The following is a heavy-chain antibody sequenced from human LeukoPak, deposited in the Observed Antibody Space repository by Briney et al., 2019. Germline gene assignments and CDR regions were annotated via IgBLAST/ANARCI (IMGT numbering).Heavy chain of an antibody. V-gene: IGHV1-69*05. CDR1: GGTFSSYA. CDR3: ATAYYYDSSGYYYTFDY. D-gene: IGHD3-22*01. CDR2: IIPIFGTA. Sequence: ASVKVSCKASGGTFSSYAISWVRQAPGQGLEWMGGIIPIFGTANYAQKFQGRVTIITDESTSTAYMELSSLRSEDTAVYYCATAYYYDSSGYYYTFDYWGQGTLVTVSS. J-gene: IGHJ4*02.